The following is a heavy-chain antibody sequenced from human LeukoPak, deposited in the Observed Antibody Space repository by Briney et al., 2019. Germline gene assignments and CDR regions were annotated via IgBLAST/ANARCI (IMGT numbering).Heavy chain of an antibody. CDR2: ISSSSRTI. J-gene: IGHJ4*02. CDR1: GITFSSYS. D-gene: IGHD3-22*01. V-gene: IGHV3-48*04. Sequence: PGGSLRLSCAASGITFSSYSMNWVRQAPGKGLEWVSYISSSSRTIYYADSVKGRFTISRDNAKNSLYLQMNSLRAEDTAVYYCAREGDYYDSSGYFAPLDYWGQGTLVTVSS. CDR3: AREGDYYDSSGYFAPLDY.